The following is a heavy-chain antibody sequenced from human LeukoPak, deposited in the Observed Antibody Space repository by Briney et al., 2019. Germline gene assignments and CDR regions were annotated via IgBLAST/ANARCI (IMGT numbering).Heavy chain of an antibody. CDR1: GYTFTGYY. CDR2: INPYSGGT. Sequence: ASVKVSCKASGYTFTGYYMHWVRQAPGQGLEWMGWINPYSGGTNYAQKLQGRVTMTRNTSISTAYMELSRLRSDDTAVYYGARGRVTIFGVVTLRGEFDPWGQGTLVTVSS. J-gene: IGHJ5*02. V-gene: IGHV1-2*02. D-gene: IGHD3-3*01. CDR3: ARGRVTIFGVVTLRGEFDP.